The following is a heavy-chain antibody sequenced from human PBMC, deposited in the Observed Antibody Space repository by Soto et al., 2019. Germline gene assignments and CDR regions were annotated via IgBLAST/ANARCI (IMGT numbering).Heavy chain of an antibody. J-gene: IGHJ4*02. CDR2: INGRSNYK. Sequence: PGGSLRLSCVASGFTLTTYTMNWVRQAPGTGLEWVSSINGRSNYKYYSDSVKGRFTISRDNAQNSVYLQMNSLKTEDTAVYYCVRATYFSDSSGYTRCFDYWGQGTLVTVSS. CDR3: VRATYFSDSSGYTRCFDY. D-gene: IGHD3-22*01. V-gene: IGHV3-21*04. CDR1: GFTLTTYT.